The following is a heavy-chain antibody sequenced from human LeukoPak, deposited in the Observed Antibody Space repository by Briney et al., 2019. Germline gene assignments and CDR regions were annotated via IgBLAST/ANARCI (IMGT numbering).Heavy chain of an antibody. V-gene: IGHV4-59*01. CDR1: GGSISSYY. J-gene: IGHJ4*02. CDR2: IYYSGST. CDR3: ARARDDYGDSWGFDY. D-gene: IGHD4-17*01. Sequence: PSETLSLTXTVSGGSISSYYWSWIRQPPGKGLEWIGYIYYSGSTNYNPSLKSRVTISVDTSKNQFSLKLSSVTAADTAVYYCARARDDYGDSWGFDYWGQGTLVTISS.